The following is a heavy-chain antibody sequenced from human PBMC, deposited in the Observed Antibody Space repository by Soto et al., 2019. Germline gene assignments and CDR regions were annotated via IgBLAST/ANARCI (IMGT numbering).Heavy chain of an antibody. CDR2: IWYDGSNK. V-gene: IGHV3-33*01. CDR1: GFTFSSYG. Sequence: GGSLRLSCAASGFTFSSYGMHWVRQAPGKGLEWVAVIWYDGSNKYYADSVKGRFTISRDNSKNTLYLQMNSLRAEDTAVYYCARDAGYNWNDPVDAFDIWGQGTMVTVSS. D-gene: IGHD1-1*01. J-gene: IGHJ3*02. CDR3: ARDAGYNWNDPVDAFDI.